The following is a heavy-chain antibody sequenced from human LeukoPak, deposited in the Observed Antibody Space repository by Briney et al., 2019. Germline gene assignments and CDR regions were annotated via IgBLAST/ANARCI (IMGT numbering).Heavy chain of an antibody. J-gene: IGHJ2*01. D-gene: IGHD3-3*01. CDR3: ARTPYDFWSGYWYFDL. Sequence: SETLSLTCTVSGGSISSYYWSWIRQPPGKGLEWIGSIYYSGSTYYNPSLKSRVTISVDTSKNQFSLKLSSVTAADTAVYYCARTPYDFWSGYWYFDLWGRGTLVTVSS. CDR1: GGSISSYY. CDR2: IYYSGST. V-gene: IGHV4-59*05.